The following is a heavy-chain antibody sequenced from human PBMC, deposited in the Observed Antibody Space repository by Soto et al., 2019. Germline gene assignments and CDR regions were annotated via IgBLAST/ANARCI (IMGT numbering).Heavy chain of an antibody. J-gene: IGHJ5*02. V-gene: IGHV1-3*01. CDR3: ARDLYSSGPFDP. CDR1: GYTFTSYA. CDR2: INAGNGNT. D-gene: IGHD6-19*01. Sequence: ASVKVSCKASGYTFTSYAMHWVRQAPGQRLEWMGWINAGNGNTKYSQKFQGRVTITRDTSASTAYMELSSLRSEDTAVYYCARDLYSSGPFDPWGQGPLVTVSS.